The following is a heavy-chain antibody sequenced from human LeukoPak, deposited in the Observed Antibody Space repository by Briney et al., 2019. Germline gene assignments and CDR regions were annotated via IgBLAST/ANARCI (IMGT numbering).Heavy chain of an antibody. D-gene: IGHD6-19*01. CDR2: ISGSGGST. CDR3: AKGEASGWSYYYYYGMDV. V-gene: IGHV3-23*01. Sequence: GGSLRLSCAASGFTFSSYAMSWVRQAPGKGLEWVSAISGSGGSTYYADSVKGRFTISRDNSKNTLYLQMNSLRAEDTAVYYCAKGEASGWSYYYYYGMDVWGQGTTVTVSS. CDR1: GFTFSSYA. J-gene: IGHJ6*02.